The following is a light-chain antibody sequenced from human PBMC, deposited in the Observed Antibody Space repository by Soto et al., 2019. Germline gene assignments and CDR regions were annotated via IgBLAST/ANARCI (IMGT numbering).Light chain of an antibody. V-gene: IGKV1-12*01. CDR1: QDISSW. Sequence: DIQMTQSPSSVSASVGDRVTITCRASQDISSWLAWYQRKPGKAPKLLIFAASGLQSGVPSRFSGSGSGTHFTLTISSLQPEDFATYYCQQANTFPLTFGGGTKVDSK. CDR2: AAS. J-gene: IGKJ4*01. CDR3: QQANTFPLT.